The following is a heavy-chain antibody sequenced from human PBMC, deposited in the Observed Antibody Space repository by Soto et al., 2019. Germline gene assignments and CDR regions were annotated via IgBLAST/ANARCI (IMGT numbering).Heavy chain of an antibody. CDR3: ARGHYDFWSGYYTYNWFDP. J-gene: IGHJ5*02. V-gene: IGHV4-34*01. CDR1: GGSFSGYY. CDR2: SNHSGST. D-gene: IGHD3-3*01. Sequence: QVQLQQWGAGLLKPSETLSLTCAVYGGSFSGYYWSWIRQPPGKGLEWIGESNHSGSTNYNPSLKSRVTISVDTSKNQFSLKLSSVTAADTAVYYCARGHYDFWSGYYTYNWFDPWGQGTLVTVSS.